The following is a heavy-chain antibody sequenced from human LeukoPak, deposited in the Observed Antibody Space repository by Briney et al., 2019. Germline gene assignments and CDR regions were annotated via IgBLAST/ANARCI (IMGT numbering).Heavy chain of an antibody. CDR1: GGSVSNNDYH. CDR3: ARVGVRTYCGVDCYSDYFDH. D-gene: IGHD2-21*02. CDR2: IYDSENT. J-gene: IGHJ4*02. Sequence: SETLSLTCTVSGGSVSNNDYHWAWIRQPPGKGLEWIGNIYDSENTFYSPSLKSRVAISVDKSKNQFSLKVNSVTAADTAVYYCARVGVRTYCGVDCYSDYFDHWGQGTRVTVSS. V-gene: IGHV4-39*07.